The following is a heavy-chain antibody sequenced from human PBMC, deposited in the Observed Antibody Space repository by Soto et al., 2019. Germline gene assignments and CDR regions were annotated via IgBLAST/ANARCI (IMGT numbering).Heavy chain of an antibody. CDR2: ISYDGRYI. CDR1: GFIFSNYA. V-gene: IGHV3-30*03. Sequence: QMQLVESGGGMVQPGNSLRLSCAASGFIFSNYAMHWVRQAPGKGLEWVALISYDGRYIYYADSVKGRFAISRDNSKNTVDLLMNSLRREDTAVYYCARDVPDYVLDVWGQGTTVNVSS. J-gene: IGHJ6*02. D-gene: IGHD3-16*01. CDR3: ARDVPDYVLDV.